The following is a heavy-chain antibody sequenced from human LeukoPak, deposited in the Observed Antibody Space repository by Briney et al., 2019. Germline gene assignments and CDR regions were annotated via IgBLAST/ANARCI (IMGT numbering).Heavy chain of an antibody. J-gene: IGHJ3*02. CDR2: INPNXGGT. CDR3: ARXHLXDAFDI. Sequence: GASVKVSCKASGYTFTGYYMHWVRQAPGQGLEWMGWINPNXGGTNYAQKFQGRVTMTRDTSISTAYMELSRLRSDDTAVYYCARXHLXDAFDIWGQGTMVTVSS. V-gene: IGHV1-2*02. CDR1: GYTFTGYY.